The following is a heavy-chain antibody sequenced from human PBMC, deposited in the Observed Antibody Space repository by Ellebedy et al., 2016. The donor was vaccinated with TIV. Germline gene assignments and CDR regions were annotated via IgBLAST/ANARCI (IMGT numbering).Heavy chain of an antibody. CDR2: ISYAGSIE. Sequence: GESLKISCAASGFTFSSYDMHWVRQAPGKGLEWVAVISYAGSIEYYADSVKGRFTISRDNSKNTLYLQMNSLRADDTAVYYCAREGSPLAAAGLSWGQGTLVTVSS. CDR1: GFTFSSYD. D-gene: IGHD6-13*01. V-gene: IGHV3-30*03. CDR3: AREGSPLAAAGLS. J-gene: IGHJ5*02.